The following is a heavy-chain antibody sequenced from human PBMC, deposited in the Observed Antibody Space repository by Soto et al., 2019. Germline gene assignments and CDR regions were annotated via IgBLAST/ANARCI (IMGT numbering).Heavy chain of an antibody. J-gene: IGHJ6*02. Sequence: QVQLVESGRGVVQPGRSLRLSCAASGFTFSSYAMHWVRQAPGKGLEWVAVISYDGSNKYYADSVKGRFTISRDNSKNTLDLQMNSLRAEDTAVYYCARQSSPYGMDVWGQGTTVTVSS. D-gene: IGHD6-19*01. V-gene: IGHV3-30-3*01. CDR3: ARQSSPYGMDV. CDR2: ISYDGSNK. CDR1: GFTFSSYA.